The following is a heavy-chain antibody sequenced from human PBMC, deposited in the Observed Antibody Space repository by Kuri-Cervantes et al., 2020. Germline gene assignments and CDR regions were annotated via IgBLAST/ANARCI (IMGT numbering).Heavy chain of an antibody. CDR2: IYWDDDK. CDR3: AHRLNLSYCSVTVCDGDYFHP. J-gene: IGHJ5*02. V-gene: IGHV2-5*02. Sequence: SGPTLVKPTQTLTLTCTFSGFSLPTKGVGVGWIRQPPGKALEWLALIYWDDDKTYSPSLRSRLTITKDTSKNQVVLRMTNTDPLDTATYYCAHRLNLSYCSVTVCDGDYFHPWGQGIMVTVSS. D-gene: IGHD2-15*01. CDR1: GFSLPTKGVG.